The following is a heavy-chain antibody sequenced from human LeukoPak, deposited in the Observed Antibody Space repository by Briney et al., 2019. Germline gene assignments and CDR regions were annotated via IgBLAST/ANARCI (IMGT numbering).Heavy chain of an antibody. Sequence: GGPLRLSCAASGFTFTIYAMSWVRQAPGKGLEWVSTVSGSGDSTNYADSVKGRFTISRDNADNTLYLQLNSLRAEDTAVYYCARVSFCPRCHFDYWGQGTLVTVSS. CDR1: GFTFTIYA. D-gene: IGHD2/OR15-2a*01. J-gene: IGHJ4*02. CDR2: VSGSGDST. V-gene: IGHV3-23*01. CDR3: ARVSFCPRCHFDY.